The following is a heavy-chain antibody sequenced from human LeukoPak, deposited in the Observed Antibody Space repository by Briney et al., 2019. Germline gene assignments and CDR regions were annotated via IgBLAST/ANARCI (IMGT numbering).Heavy chain of an antibody. V-gene: IGHV3-33*01. CDR1: GFTFSSYG. CDR2: IWYNGGKK. D-gene: IGHD1-26*01. J-gene: IGHJ2*01. CDR3: ARVSGSGSYAWYYDL. Sequence: PGSSLRLSCAASGFTFSSYGMVWVRQAPGKGLEWVSIIWYNGGKKDYADSVKGRFTVSKDNSKNMLFLEMNSLRAEDTAVYYCARVSGSGSYAWYYDLWGRGSLVTVS.